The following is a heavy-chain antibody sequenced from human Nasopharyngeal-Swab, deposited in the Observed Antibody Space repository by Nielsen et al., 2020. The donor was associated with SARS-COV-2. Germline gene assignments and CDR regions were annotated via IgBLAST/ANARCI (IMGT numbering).Heavy chain of an antibody. Sequence: SKTLSLICTVSGCSISSSSYYWGWIRQPPGKGLEWIGSIYYSGSTYYNPSLKSRVTISVDTSKNQFSLKLSSVTAADTAVYYCARQEYLNWFDPWGQGTLVTVSS. CDR1: GCSISSSSYY. V-gene: IGHV4-39*01. J-gene: IGHJ5*02. CDR3: ARQEYLNWFDP. D-gene: IGHD6-6*01. CDR2: IYYSGST.